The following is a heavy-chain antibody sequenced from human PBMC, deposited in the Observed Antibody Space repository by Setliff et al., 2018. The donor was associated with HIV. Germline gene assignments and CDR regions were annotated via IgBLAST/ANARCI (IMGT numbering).Heavy chain of an antibody. CDR2: ISSSGNTI. D-gene: IGHD2-15*01. J-gene: IGHJ5*01. V-gene: IGHV3-48*03. Sequence: GGSLRLSCAASGFTFRSYEMNWVRQAPGKGLEWLSYISSSGNTIYYTDSLKGRFTISRDNARSSLYLEMNSLRAEDTAVCYCARDRGKSGGVLPGWFDSWGQGTLVTVSS. CDR3: ARDRGKSGGVLPGWFDS. CDR1: GFTFRSYE.